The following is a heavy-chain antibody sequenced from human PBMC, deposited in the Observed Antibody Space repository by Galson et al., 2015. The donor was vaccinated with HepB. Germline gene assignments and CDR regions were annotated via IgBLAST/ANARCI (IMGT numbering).Heavy chain of an antibody. J-gene: IGHJ3*02. V-gene: IGHV2-5*02. CDR3: AHKISDSIGWRSDAFDI. CDR1: GFSLSTSGVG. Sequence: PALVKPTQTLTLTCAFSGFSLSTSGVGVGWIRQPPGKALEWLALIYWDDDKRYRPSLKSRITITKDTSKNQVVLTMTNMDHVDTATYYCAHKISDSIGWRSDAFDIWGRGTMDTVSS. CDR2: IYWDDDK. D-gene: IGHD6-19*01.